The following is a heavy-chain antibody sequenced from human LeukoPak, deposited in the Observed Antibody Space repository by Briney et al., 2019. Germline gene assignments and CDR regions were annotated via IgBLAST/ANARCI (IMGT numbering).Heavy chain of an antibody. V-gene: IGHV3-33*01. CDR2: IWYDGSNK. J-gene: IGHJ3*02. CDR1: GFTFNSYG. Sequence: GGSLRLSCAASGFTFNSYGMHWVRQAPGKGLEWVAVIWYDGSNKYYADSVKGRFTNSRDNSKNTLYLQMNSLRAEDTAVYYCARTRGAVATDPFDIWGQGTMVIVSS. D-gene: IGHD6-19*01. CDR3: ARTRGAVATDPFDI.